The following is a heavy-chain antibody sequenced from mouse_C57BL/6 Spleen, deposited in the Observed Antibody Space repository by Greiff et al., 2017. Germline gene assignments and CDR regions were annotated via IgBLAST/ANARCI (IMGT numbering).Heavy chain of an antibody. CDR2: IYPGDGDT. Sequence: QVQLQQPGPELVKPGASVKISCKASGYAFSSSWMNWVKQRPGKGLEWIGRIYPGDGDTNYNGKFKGKATLTADKSSSTAYMQLSSLTSEDSAVYFVARGIPDYYGSSYVLLDYWGQGTTLTVSS. CDR1: GYAFSSSW. CDR3: ARGIPDYYGSSYVLLDY. D-gene: IGHD1-1*01. V-gene: IGHV1-82*01. J-gene: IGHJ2*01.